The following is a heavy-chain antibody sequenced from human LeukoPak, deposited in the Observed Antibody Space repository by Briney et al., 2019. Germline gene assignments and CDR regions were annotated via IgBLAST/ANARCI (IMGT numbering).Heavy chain of an antibody. J-gene: IGHJ4*02. V-gene: IGHV3-21*01. CDR2: ISSSSSYI. CDR3: ARRSAGGSGL. Sequence: PGGSLRLSCAASGFTFSSYSMNWVRQAPGKGLEWVSSISSSSSYIYYADSVKGRFTISRDNAKNSLYPQMNSLRAEDTAVYCCARRSAGGSGLWGQGTLVTVSS. D-gene: IGHD2-15*01. CDR1: GFTFSSYS.